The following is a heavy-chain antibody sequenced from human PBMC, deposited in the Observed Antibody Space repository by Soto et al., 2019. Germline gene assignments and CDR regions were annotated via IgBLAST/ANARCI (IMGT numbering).Heavy chain of an antibody. CDR3: ARRILDCSGGSCYYNFDY. CDR2: ISAYNGNT. Sequence: ASVKVSCKASGYTFTSYGISWVRQAPGQGLEWMGWISAYNGNTNYAQKLQGRVTMTTDTSTSTAYMELRSLRSDDTAVYYCARRILDCSGGSCYYNFDYWGQGALVTVSS. J-gene: IGHJ4*02. D-gene: IGHD2-15*01. V-gene: IGHV1-18*04. CDR1: GYTFTSYG.